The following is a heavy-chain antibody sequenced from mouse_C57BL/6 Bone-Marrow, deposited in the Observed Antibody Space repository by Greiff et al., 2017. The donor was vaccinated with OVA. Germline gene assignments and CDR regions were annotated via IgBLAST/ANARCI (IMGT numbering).Heavy chain of an antibody. CDR1: GFTFSDYG. D-gene: IGHD2-4*01. CDR3: ARGDYDYDSWFAY. J-gene: IGHJ3*01. CDR2: ISSGSSTI. Sequence: EVKLVESGGGLVKPGGSLKLSCAASGFTFSDYGMHWVRQAPEKGLEWVAYISSGSSTIYYADTVKSRFTISRDNAKNTLFLQMTSLRSEDTAMYYCARGDYDYDSWFAYWGQGTLVTVSA. V-gene: IGHV5-17*01.